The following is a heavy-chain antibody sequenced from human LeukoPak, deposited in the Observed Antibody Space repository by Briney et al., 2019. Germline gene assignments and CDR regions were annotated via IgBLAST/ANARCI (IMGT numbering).Heavy chain of an antibody. V-gene: IGHV3-21*01. Sequence: GGSLRPSCAASGFTFSSYSMNWVRQAPGKGLEWVSSISSSSSYIYYADSVKGRFTISRDNAKKSLFLEMNSLRGEDTAVYYCVRGYSNYGYAFDMWGQGTMVTVSS. D-gene: IGHD4-11*01. CDR3: VRGYSNYGYAFDM. CDR2: ISSSSSYI. CDR1: GFTFSSYS. J-gene: IGHJ3*02.